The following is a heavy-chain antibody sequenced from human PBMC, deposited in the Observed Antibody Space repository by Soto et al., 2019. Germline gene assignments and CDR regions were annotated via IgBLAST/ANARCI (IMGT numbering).Heavy chain of an antibody. CDR3: ARQRAWNDDFDF. J-gene: IGHJ4*02. CDR2: IYPQDSDT. Sequence: PGESLKISCQGSGYSFPTSWIGWVRQMPGKGLEWMGVIYPQDSDTRYSPSFEGRVTFSADTSLSTAYLQWNSLKASDTATYYCARQRAWNDDFDFWGQGTLVTVSS. D-gene: IGHD1-1*01. CDR1: GYSFPTSW. V-gene: IGHV5-51*01.